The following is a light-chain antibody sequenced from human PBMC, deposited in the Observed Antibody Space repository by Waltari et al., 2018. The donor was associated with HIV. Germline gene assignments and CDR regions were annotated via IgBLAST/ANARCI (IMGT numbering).Light chain of an antibody. V-gene: IGLV2-14*01. CDR1: DTDHYA. J-gene: IGLJ2*01. Sequence: QSALTQPASVSGSPGQSITLSCPGTDTDHYAVSWYQHRPGEAPNVIIFEVVNRPSGSSNRFSGSRSGNTASLTISGLLAEDEADYFCTPYISSAIPVFGGGTKVTVL. CDR3: TPYISSAIPV. CDR2: EVV.